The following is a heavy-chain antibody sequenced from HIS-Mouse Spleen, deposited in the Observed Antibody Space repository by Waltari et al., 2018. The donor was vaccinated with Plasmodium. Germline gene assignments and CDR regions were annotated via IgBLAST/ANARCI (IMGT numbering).Heavy chain of an antibody. D-gene: IGHD3-22*01. CDR3: ARDEYDYYDSSGYYYNWYFDL. V-gene: IGHV4-59*01. J-gene: IGHJ2*01. CDR1: GGSISSYY. CDR2: IYYSGST. Sequence: QVQLQESGPGLVKPSETLSLTCTVSGGSISSYYWSWIRQPPGKGLEWIGYIYYSGSTNYNPSLKSRVTISGDPSKNQFSLKLSSVTAADTAVYYCARDEYDYYDSSGYYYNWYFDLWGRGTLVTVSS.